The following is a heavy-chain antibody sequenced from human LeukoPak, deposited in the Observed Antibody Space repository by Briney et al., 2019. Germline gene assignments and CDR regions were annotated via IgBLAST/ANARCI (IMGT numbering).Heavy chain of an antibody. Sequence: GGSLRLSCAASGFTFSSYGMHWVRQAPGKELEWVAAISYDGSNKYYADSVKGRFTISRDNSKNTLYLQMNSLRAEDTAVYYCAKDRGYCSSTSCPSPDYYYGMDVWGQGTTVTVSS. D-gene: IGHD2-2*01. CDR1: GFTFSSYG. J-gene: IGHJ6*02. CDR3: AKDRGYCSSTSCPSPDYYYGMDV. CDR2: ISYDGSNK. V-gene: IGHV3-30*18.